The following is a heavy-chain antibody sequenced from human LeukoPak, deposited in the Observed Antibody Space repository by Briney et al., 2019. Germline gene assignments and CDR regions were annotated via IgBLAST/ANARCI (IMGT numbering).Heavy chain of an antibody. J-gene: IGHJ4*02. CDR3: TRLYCGGGYCYYFDY. CDR1: GFTFSSYS. Sequence: GGSLRLSCAASGFTFSSYSMNWVRQASGKGLGGVGRIRSKSNSYATAYAASVNGRFNISRDDSKNTVYLQMNSLKTEDTAVYYCTRLYCGGGYCYYFDYWGQGTLVTVSS. CDR2: IRSKSNSYAT. V-gene: IGHV3-73*01. D-gene: IGHD2-21*01.